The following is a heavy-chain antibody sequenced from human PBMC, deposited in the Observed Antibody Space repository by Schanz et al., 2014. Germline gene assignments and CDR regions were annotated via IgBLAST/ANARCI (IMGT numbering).Heavy chain of an antibody. CDR3: SRGFSRSYIDF. CDR1: GYTFNNYT. Sequence: QVLQVQSGSELKKPGTSVKVSCKASGYTFNNYTYVMIWVRQAPGQGLEWMGIINPSGGSTRYGQKFQGRITVTTDTSTRTVYLELSSLRSDDTAVYYCSRGFSRSYIDFWGQGTLITVSS. CDR2: INPSGGST. V-gene: IGHV1-46*02. D-gene: IGHD3-10*01. J-gene: IGHJ4*02.